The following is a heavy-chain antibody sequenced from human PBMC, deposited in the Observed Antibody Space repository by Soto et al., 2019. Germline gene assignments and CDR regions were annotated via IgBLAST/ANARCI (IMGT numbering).Heavy chain of an antibody. CDR3: VRFVSGYDWGLYYLDV. V-gene: IGHV5-51*03. CDR1: GYFFSNYW. CDR2: VQPLDSDT. D-gene: IGHD5-12*01. J-gene: IGHJ6*03. Sequence: VQLVQSGAEVKKPGESLKISCKGSGYFFSNYWIGWVRQMPGKGLEWIGAVQPLDSDTRDSPSLQGQVTISADNSISTAYLQWSSLRASDTAMYYCVRFVSGYDWGLYYLDVWGKGTTVTVSS.